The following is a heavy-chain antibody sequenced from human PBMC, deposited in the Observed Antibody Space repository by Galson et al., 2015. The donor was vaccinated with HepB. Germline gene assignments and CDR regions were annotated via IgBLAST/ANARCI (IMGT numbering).Heavy chain of an antibody. CDR1: GFTFSSYS. CDR3: ARDGGEWLLLDC. V-gene: IGHV3-21*01. D-gene: IGHD3-22*01. J-gene: IGHJ4*02. CDR2: ISSSSYI. Sequence: SLRLSCAASGFTFSSYSMNWVRQAPGKGLEWVSSISSSSYIYYADSVKGRFTISRDNAKNSLYLQMNSLRAEDTAVYYCARDGGEWLLLDCWGQGTLVTVSS.